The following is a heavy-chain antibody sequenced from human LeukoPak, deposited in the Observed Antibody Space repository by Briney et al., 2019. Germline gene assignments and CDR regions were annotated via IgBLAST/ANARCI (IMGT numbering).Heavy chain of an antibody. CDR3: ARAGEGDSYYDSSGYYDY. CDR1: GFTFSSYS. D-gene: IGHD3-22*01. Sequence: GGSLRLSCAASGFTFSSYSMNWVRQAPGKGLEWVSSISSSSSYIYYADSVKGRFTISRDNAKNSLYLQMNSLRAEDTAVYYCARAGEGDSYYDSSGYYDYWGQGTLVTVSS. CDR2: ISSSSSYI. J-gene: IGHJ4*02. V-gene: IGHV3-21*01.